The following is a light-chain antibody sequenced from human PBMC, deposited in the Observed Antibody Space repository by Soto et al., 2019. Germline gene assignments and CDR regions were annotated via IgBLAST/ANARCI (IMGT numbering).Light chain of an antibody. CDR3: QQTYKAPRT. V-gene: IGKV1-39*01. CDR1: QSISNY. J-gene: IGKJ1*01. Sequence: DIQMTQSPSSLSASVGDRVTITCRASQSISNYLNWYQQRPGKAPKLLIYLASSLSSGVPSEFSGSGSGTDFTLTTSVLQPEDSATYYCQQTYKAPRTFGQGTKVEIK. CDR2: LAS.